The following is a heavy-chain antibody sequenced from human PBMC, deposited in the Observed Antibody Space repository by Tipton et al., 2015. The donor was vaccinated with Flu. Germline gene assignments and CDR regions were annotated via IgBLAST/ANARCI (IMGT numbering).Heavy chain of an antibody. D-gene: IGHD4-17*01. CDR3: ARRDYGNYVSEPKNWFDS. CDR2: VHRAGNP. CDR1: GDSIGSGYF. V-gene: IGHV4-38-2*01. Sequence: TLSLTCSVSGDSIGSGYFWGWIRQPPGQGLEWIGNVHRAGNPYYNPSLKSRVTMSVDTSKNQFSLRLSSVTATDTAVYYCARRDYGNYVSEPKNWFDSWGQGTLVTVSS. J-gene: IGHJ5*01.